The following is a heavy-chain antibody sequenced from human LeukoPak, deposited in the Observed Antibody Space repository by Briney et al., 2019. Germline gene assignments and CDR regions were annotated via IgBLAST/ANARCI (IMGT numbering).Heavy chain of an antibody. V-gene: IGHV1-18*01. CDR2: ISGNDGAT. J-gene: IGHJ4*02. CDR3: ARDVPDFWSGFDS. D-gene: IGHD3-3*01. Sequence: ASVKVSCKASGYPFHTYGLSWVRQAPGQGLEWMGQISGNDGATKYAQKFQGRVTMTTDTATSTAYMELTSLTSDDTAVYYCARDVPDFWSGFDSWGQGTLVTVSP. CDR1: GYPFHTYG.